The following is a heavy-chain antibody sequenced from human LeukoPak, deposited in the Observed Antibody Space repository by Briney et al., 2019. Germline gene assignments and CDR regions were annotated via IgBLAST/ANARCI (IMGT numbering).Heavy chain of an antibody. J-gene: IGHJ4*02. D-gene: IGHD1-26*01. V-gene: IGHV3-53*05. CDR1: GFTVSSNY. CDR3: AKDLFAMTQWEQLGY. CDR2: IYSGGST. Sequence: TGGSLRLSCAASGFTVSSNYMSWVRQAPGKGLEWVSVIYSGGSTYYADSVKGRFTISRDNSKNTLHLQMNSLRTEDTAVYYCAKDLFAMTQWEQLGYWGQGTLVTVSS.